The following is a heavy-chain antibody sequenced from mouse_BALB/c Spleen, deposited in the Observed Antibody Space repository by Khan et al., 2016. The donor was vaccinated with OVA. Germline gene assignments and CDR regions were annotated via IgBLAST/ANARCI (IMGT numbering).Heavy chain of an antibody. CDR2: INTYTGEP. CDR3: ARHPYFSYVMVY. CDR1: GYTFTNYG. V-gene: IGHV9-3-1*01. J-gene: IGHJ4*01. Sequence: QIQLVQSGPELKKPGETVKISCKASGYTFTNYGMNWVKQAPGKGLKWMGWINTYTGEPTYADDFKGRFAFSLETSARTAFLQINNLKNEDSATFFCARHPYFSYVMVYWGQGTSGTVSS.